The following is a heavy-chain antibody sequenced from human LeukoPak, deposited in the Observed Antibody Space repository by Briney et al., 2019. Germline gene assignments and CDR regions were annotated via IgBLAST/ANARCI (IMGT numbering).Heavy chain of an antibody. CDR3: ARNIAAAGTYTDDY. D-gene: IGHD6-13*01. CDR1: GFTFSSYS. J-gene: IGHJ4*02. Sequence: PEGSLRLSCAASGFTFSSYSMNWVRQAPGKGLEWVSSISSSSSYIYYADSVKGRFTISRDNAKNSLYLQMNSLRAEDTAVYYCARNIAAAGTYTDDYWGQGTLVTVSS. CDR2: ISSSSSYI. V-gene: IGHV3-21*01.